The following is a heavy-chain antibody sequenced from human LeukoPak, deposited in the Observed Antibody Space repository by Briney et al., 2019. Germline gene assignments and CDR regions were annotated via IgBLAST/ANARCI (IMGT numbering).Heavy chain of an antibody. D-gene: IGHD2-2*02. CDR3: ARGRGYCSSTSCYTYWFGP. V-gene: IGHV1-8*03. CDR2: MNPNSGNT. Sequence: ASVKVSCKASGYTFTSYDINWVRQATGQGLEWMGWMNPNSGNTGYAQKFQGRVTITRNTSISTAYMELSSLRSEDTAVYYCARGRGYCSSTSCYTYWFGPWGQGTLVTVSS. CDR1: GYTFTSYD. J-gene: IGHJ5*02.